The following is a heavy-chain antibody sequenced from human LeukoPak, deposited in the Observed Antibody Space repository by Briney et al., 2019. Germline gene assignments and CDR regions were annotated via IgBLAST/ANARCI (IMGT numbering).Heavy chain of an antibody. CDR1: GFTFSNYW. J-gene: IGHJ4*02. CDR3: ATQRYGDFDN. V-gene: IGHV3-74*03. Sequence: GGSLRLSCAASGFTFSNYWMHWVRQAPGKGLMWVSSITNDDGSTMYADSVKGRFTISRDNAKNSLYLQMNSLRADDTAVYYCATQRYGDFDNWGQGTLVTVSS. D-gene: IGHD3-10*01. CDR2: ITNDDGST.